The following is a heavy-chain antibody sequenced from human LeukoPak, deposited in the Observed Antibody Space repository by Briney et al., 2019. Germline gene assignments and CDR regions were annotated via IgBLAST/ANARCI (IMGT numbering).Heavy chain of an antibody. D-gene: IGHD3-3*01. CDR1: GVTFSSSA. CDR3: TIRITIFGVVVDY. CDR2: IRSKDNRYAT. Sequence: PGGSLRLSCAASGVTFSSSAMHWVRQASGRGLEWVGRIRSKDNRYATAYAASLKGRCTISRDDSKNTAYLQMISLKTVDPAVYYCTIRITIFGVVVDYWGQGTLVTVSS. J-gene: IGHJ4*02. V-gene: IGHV3-73*01.